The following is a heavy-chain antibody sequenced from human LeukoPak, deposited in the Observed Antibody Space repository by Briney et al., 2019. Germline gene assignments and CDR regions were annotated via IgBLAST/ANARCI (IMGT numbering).Heavy chain of an antibody. CDR1: GFTFSSYG. CDR2: IKQDGSEK. J-gene: IGHJ4*02. D-gene: IGHD1-26*01. CDR3: ARAGGSSYVRGGPNAY. V-gene: IGHV3-7*01. Sequence: GGSLRLSCAASGFTFSSYGMSWVRQAPGKGLEWVANIKQDGSEKYYVDSVKGRFTISRDNAKNSLYLQMNSLRAEDTAVYYCARAGGSSYVRGGPNAYWGQGTLATVSS.